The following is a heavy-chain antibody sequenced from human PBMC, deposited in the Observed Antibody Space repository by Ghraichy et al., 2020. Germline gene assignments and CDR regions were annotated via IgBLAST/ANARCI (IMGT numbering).Heavy chain of an antibody. D-gene: IGHD3-3*01. CDR1: GFTFSNAW. CDR3: TTDRLGRFLEWLLPYFDY. Sequence: GGSLRLSCAASGFTFSNAWMSWVRQAPGKGLEWVGRIKSKTDGGTTDYAAPVKGRFTISRDDSKNTLYLQMNSLKTEDTAVYYCTTDRLGRFLEWLLPYFDYWGQGTLVTVSS. V-gene: IGHV3-15*01. CDR2: IKSKTDGGTT. J-gene: IGHJ4*02.